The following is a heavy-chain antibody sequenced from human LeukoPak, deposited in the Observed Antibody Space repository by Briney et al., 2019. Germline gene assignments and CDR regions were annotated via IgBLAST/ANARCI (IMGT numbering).Heavy chain of an antibody. CDR1: GGSFSGYY. D-gene: IGHD6-6*01. J-gene: IGHJ4*02. CDR3: ARGIMSSSSHFDY. V-gene: IGHV4-34*01. CDR2: INHSGST. Sequence: PSETLSLTCAAYGGSFSGYYWSWIRQPPGKGLEWIGEINHSGSTNYNPSLKSRVTISVDTSKNQFSLKLSSVTAADTAVYYCARGIMSSSSHFDYWGQGALVTVSS.